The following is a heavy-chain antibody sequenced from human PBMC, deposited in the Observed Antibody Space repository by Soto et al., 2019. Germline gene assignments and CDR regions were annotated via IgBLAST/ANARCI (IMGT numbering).Heavy chain of an antibody. CDR1: GGSISSGGYY. CDR2: IYYSGRT. J-gene: IGHJ4*02. CDR3: ARSHSFDGSIYHYYFDF. D-gene: IGHD3-3*02. Sequence: SETLSLTCTVSGGSISSGGYYWSWIRQHPGKGLEWIGYIYYSGRTYYNPSLHSRVSIAVDTTENQFSLKLTSVTAADTSVYYCARSHSFDGSIYHYYFDFWGQGTLVTVSS. V-gene: IGHV4-31*03.